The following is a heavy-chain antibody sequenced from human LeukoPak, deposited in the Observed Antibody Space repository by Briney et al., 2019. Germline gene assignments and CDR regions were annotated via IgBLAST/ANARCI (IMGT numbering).Heavy chain of an antibody. CDR1: GFTFSSYA. Sequence: GGSLRLSCAASGFTFSSYAMSWVRQAPGKGLEWVSAISGSGGSTYYADSVKGRFTISRDNSKNTLYLQMNSLRAEDTAIYYCAKDAIAGTTPHRFDYWGQGTLVTVSS. CDR2: ISGSGGST. V-gene: IGHV3-23*01. J-gene: IGHJ4*02. CDR3: AKDAIAGTTPHRFDY. D-gene: IGHD1-1*01.